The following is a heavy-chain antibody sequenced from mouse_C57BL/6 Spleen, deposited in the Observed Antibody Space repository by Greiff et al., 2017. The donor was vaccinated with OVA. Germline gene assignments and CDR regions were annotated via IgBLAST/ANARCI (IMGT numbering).Heavy chain of an antibody. D-gene: IGHD4-1*01. CDR3: ASGLTGDY. V-gene: IGHV1-50*01. CDR2: IDPSDSYT. CDR1: GYTFTSYW. Sequence: QVQLQQSGAELVKPGASVKLSCKASGYTFTSYWMQWVKQRPGQGLEWIGEIDPSDSYTNYNQKFKGKATLTVDTSSSTAYMQLSSLTSEDSAVYYCASGLTGDYWGQGTTLTVSS. J-gene: IGHJ2*01.